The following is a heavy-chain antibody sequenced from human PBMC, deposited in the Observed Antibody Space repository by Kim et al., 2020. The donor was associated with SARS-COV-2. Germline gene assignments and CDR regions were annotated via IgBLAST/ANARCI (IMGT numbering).Heavy chain of an antibody. Sequence: VSVKVSCKASGYTFTGYYMHWVRQAPGQGLEWMGWINPNSGGTNYAQKFQGWVTMTRDTSISTAYMELSRLRSDDTAVYYCARDRGLLWFGETRGPFDIWGQGTMVTVSS. CDR3: ARDRGLLWFGETRGPFDI. J-gene: IGHJ3*02. CDR2: INPNSGGT. D-gene: IGHD3-10*01. V-gene: IGHV1-2*04. CDR1: GYTFTGYY.